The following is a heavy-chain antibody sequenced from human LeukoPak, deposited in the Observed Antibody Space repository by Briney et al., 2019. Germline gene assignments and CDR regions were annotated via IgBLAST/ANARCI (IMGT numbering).Heavy chain of an antibody. J-gene: IGHJ5*02. CDR2: IYYSGST. Sequence: SETLSLTCAVYGGSFSGYYWGWIRQPPGKGLEWIGSIYYSGSTYDNPSLKSRVIISVDTSKNQFSLKLSSVTAADTAVYYCARLIYDSSGYYWFDPWGQGTLVTVSS. D-gene: IGHD3-22*01. V-gene: IGHV4-39*01. CDR1: GGSFSGYY. CDR3: ARLIYDSSGYYWFDP.